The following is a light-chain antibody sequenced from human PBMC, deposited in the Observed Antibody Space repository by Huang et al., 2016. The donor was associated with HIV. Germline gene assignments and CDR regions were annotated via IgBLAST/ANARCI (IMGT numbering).Light chain of an antibody. CDR3: QQGET. CDR1: QSISTY. J-gene: IGKJ2*01. Sequence: EIMLTQSPATLSVSPGERATLSCRASQSISTYLAWYQPKPGLAPRLLIYSASTRATGIPARVSGSVSGTEFTLTISSLQSEDFAVYYCQQGETFGQGTKLEIK. V-gene: IGKV3-15*01. CDR2: SAS.